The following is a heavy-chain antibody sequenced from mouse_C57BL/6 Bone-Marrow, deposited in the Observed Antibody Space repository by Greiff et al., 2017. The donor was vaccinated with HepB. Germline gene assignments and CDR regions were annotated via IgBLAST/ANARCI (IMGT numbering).Heavy chain of an antibody. J-gene: IGHJ2*01. Sequence: VQLVESGPGLVAPSQRLSITCTVSGFSLTSYAISWVRQPPGKGLEWLGVIWTGGGTNYNSALKSRLSISKDNSKSQVFLKMNSLQTDDTARYYCARNYYYGSHGYFDYWGQGTTLTVSS. D-gene: IGHD1-1*01. CDR3: ARNYYYGSHGYFDY. V-gene: IGHV2-9-1*01. CDR2: IWTGGGT. CDR1: GFSLTSYA.